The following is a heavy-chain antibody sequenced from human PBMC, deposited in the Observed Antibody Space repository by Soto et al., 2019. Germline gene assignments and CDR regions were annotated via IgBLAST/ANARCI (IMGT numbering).Heavy chain of an antibody. Sequence: SETLSLTCTVSGGPISSSSYYWGWIRQPPGKGLEWIGSIYYSGSTYYNPSLKSRVTISVDTSKNQFSLKLSSVTAADTAVYYCARTLSSWPPMGAFDIWGQGTMVTVSS. CDR1: GGPISSSSYY. CDR3: ARTLSSWPPMGAFDI. D-gene: IGHD6-13*01. CDR2: IYYSGST. V-gene: IGHV4-39*01. J-gene: IGHJ3*02.